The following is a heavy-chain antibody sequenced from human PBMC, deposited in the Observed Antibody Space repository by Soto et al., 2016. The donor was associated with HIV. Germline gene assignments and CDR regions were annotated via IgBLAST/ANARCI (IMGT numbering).Heavy chain of an antibody. J-gene: IGHJ4*02. CDR2: ISSTGSYI. Sequence: EVQLVESGGGLVKPGGSLRLSCAASGFTFSTYSMNWVRQAPGKGLEWVSYISSTGSYIYDADSVKGRFTISRDNAKNSLYLQMNSLRDDDTAVYYCARDRGQVAGKWGQGNPGHRLL. V-gene: IGHV3-21*01. D-gene: IGHD6-19*01. CDR1: GFTFSTYS. CDR3: ARDRGQVAGK.